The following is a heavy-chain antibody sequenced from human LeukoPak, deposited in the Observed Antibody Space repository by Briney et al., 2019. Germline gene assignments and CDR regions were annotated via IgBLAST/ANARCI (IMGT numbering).Heavy chain of an antibody. V-gene: IGHV4-4*07. Sequence: PSETLSLTCTVSGGSISTFFWTWIRQSAGKGLEWIGRIYTGTTYYNPSLESRATISVDTSNNRFSLKLTSLTAADTAVYYCARGTEMTSFTGYYSFDYWGWGSLVTVSS. D-gene: IGHD3-9*01. CDR3: ARGTEMTSFTGYYSFDY. J-gene: IGHJ4*02. CDR1: GGSISTFF. CDR2: IYTGTT.